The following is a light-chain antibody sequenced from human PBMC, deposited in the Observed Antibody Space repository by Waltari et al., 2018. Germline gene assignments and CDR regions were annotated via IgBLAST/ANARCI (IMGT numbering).Light chain of an antibody. Sequence: DIVVTQTPLSLSVTPGQPASISCKSSESLLHNDGTTYLYWYLKKPGQPPQLLLYEGSNRFSGVPDRFSGSGSVTDFTLKISRVEADDVVVYYGMQSIRVPGTFGQGTKVEIK. CDR3: MQSIRVPGT. V-gene: IGKV2D-29*01. J-gene: IGKJ1*01. CDR1: ESLLHNDGTTY. CDR2: EGS.